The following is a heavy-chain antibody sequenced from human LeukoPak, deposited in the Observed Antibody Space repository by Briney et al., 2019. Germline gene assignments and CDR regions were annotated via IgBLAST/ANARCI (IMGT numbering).Heavy chain of an antibody. D-gene: IGHD5-24*01. CDR2: INPSGGST. V-gene: IGHV1-46*01. CDR1: VYSFTSYY. Sequence: SSVTVSCKACVYSFTSYYMHWVRQAPGQGLEWMGIINPSGGSTSYAQKFQGRVTMTRDTSTSTVYMELSSLRSEDTAVYYCARAEEMATITDYWGQGTLVTVSS. CDR3: ARAEEMATITDY. J-gene: IGHJ4*02.